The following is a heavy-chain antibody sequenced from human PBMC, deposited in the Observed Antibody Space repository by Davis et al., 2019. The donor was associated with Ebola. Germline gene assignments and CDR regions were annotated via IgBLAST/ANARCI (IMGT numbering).Heavy chain of an antibody. D-gene: IGHD3-10*01. Sequence: SLKIFCATSGLTFDDYAMHWFRQAPGKGLEWVSGITLNSGTTAYADSVKGRFTISRDNAKDSPYLQMNSLRTEDTAFYYCAKDFYGSGSYIDAWGQGTLVAVSS. CDR1: GLTFDDYA. CDR2: ITLNSGTT. CDR3: AKDFYGSGSYIDA. J-gene: IGHJ5*02. V-gene: IGHV3-9*01.